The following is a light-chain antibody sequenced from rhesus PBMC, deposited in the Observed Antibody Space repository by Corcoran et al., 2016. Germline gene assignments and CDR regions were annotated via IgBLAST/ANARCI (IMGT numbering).Light chain of an antibody. Sequence: DIQMTQSPSSLSASVGDKVTITCRASQGISSWVAWYQQKPGKTPKLLIKQASNLQSRVPSRFSGSGSGTDFTLPISGLQPADFATYYCLRCSSNPLTFGGGTKVEIK. CDR3: LRCSSNPLT. V-gene: IGKV1-22*01. CDR2: QAS. CDR1: QGISSW. J-gene: IGKJ4*01.